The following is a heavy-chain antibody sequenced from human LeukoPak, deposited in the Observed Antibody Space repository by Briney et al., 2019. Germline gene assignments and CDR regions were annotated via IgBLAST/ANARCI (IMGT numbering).Heavy chain of an antibody. Sequence: PGGSLRLSCAASGFTFSSYAMSWVRQAPGKGLEWVSAISGSGGSTYYADSVKGRFTISRDNSKNTLYLQMNSLRAEDTAVYYCAKAGSVGYYYYMDVWGKGTTVTVSS. J-gene: IGHJ6*03. CDR2: ISGSGGST. CDR3: AKAGSVGYYYYMDV. CDR1: GFTFSSYA. V-gene: IGHV3-23*01.